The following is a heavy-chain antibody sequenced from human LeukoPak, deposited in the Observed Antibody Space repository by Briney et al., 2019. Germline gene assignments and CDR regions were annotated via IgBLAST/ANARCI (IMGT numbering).Heavy chain of an antibody. CDR2: IHYTGST. D-gene: IGHD3-22*01. V-gene: IGHV4-39*01. J-gene: IGHJ4*02. CDR3: ARYWGPYDNSGAYFDY. CDR1: GDSISSSSYY. Sequence: SETLSLTCTVSGDSISSSSYYWVWLRQPPGKGLEWIATIHYTGSTYYNPSLKSRVTISVDTSKNQFSLKPSSVTAADTAMYYCARYWGPYDNSGAYFDYWGQGTLVTVSS.